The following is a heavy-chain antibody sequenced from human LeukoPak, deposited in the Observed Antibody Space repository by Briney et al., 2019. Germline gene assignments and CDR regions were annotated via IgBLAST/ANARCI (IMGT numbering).Heavy chain of an antibody. CDR3: ARGYEAMAFYYYYGMDV. D-gene: IGHD5-18*01. CDR1: GGSFSGYY. V-gene: IGHV4-34*01. J-gene: IGHJ6*02. Sequence: SETLSLTCAVYGGSFSGYYWSWIRQPPGKGLEWIGEINHSGSTNYNPSLKSRVTISVDTSKNQFSPKLSSVTAADTAVYYCARGYEAMAFYYYYGMDVWGQGTTVTVSS. CDR2: INHSGST.